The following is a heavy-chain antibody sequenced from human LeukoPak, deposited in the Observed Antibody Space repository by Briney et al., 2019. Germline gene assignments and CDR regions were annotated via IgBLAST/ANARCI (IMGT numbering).Heavy chain of an antibody. CDR2: IIPIFGTA. CDR1: GGTFSSYA. V-gene: IGHV1-69*01. CDR3: ARDLGLYDSSGYYLLPDY. J-gene: IGHJ4*02. D-gene: IGHD3-22*01. Sequence: GSSVKVSCKASGGTFSSYAISWVRQAPGQGLEWMGGIIPIFGTANYAQKFQGRVTITADESTSTAYMELSSLRSEDTAVYYCARDLGLYDSSGYYLLPDYWGQGTLVTVSS.